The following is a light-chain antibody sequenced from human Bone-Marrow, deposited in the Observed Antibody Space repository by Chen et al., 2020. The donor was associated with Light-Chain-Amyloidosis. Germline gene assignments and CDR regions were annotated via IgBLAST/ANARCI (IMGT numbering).Light chain of an antibody. CDR3: PVWDRSSDRPV. CDR1: NIGSTS. CDR2: DDS. J-gene: IGLJ3*02. Sequence: SYVLTQPSSVSVAPGQTATIACGGNNIGSTSVHWYQQTPGQAPLLVVYDDSDRPSGIPERLSGSNAGNTATLTISRVEAGDEADYYCPVWDRSSDRPVFGGWTKLTVL. V-gene: IGLV3-21*02.